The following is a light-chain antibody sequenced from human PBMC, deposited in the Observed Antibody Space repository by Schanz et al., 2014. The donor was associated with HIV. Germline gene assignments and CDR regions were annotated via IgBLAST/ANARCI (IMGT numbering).Light chain of an antibody. CDR1: QSVSSSY. CDR3: QQYGGSPT. V-gene: IGKV3-20*01. J-gene: IGKJ1*01. CDR2: GAS. Sequence: EIVLTQSPATVSVSPGERATLSCRASQSVSSSYLAWYQQKPGQAPRLLIYGASSRATGIPDRFSGSGSGSAFTLIISRLEPADIAVYYCQQYGGSPTFGQGTKVEIK.